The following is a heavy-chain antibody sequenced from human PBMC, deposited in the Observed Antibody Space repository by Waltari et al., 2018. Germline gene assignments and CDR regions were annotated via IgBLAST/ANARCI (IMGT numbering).Heavy chain of an antibody. J-gene: IGHJ4*02. CDR2: MNPNSGNT. D-gene: IGHD1-1*01. V-gene: IGHV1-8*01. CDR3: ARGIRILERTDY. Sequence: QVQLVQSGAEVKKPGASVKVSCKASGYTFTSYDINWVRQATGQGLEWMGWMNPNSGNTNYAQKFQGRVTMTRDTSISTAYMELSRLRSDDTAVYYCARGIRILERTDYWGQGTLVTVSS. CDR1: GYTFTSYD.